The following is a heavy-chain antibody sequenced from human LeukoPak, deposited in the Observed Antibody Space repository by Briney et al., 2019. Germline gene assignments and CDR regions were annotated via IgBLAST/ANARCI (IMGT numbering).Heavy chain of an antibody. CDR2: IYCSAST. V-gene: IGHV4-59*01. D-gene: IGHD3-22*01. CDR1: GGSISSSY. Sequence: SETLSLTCTVSGGSISSSYWSWIRQPPGKGLEWIGYIYCSASTNYNPSLKSRVTISVDTSKNQFSLKLNSMTAADTAVYYCARSAYYYDGSDYYYFDYWGQGTLVTVSS. J-gene: IGHJ4*02. CDR3: ARSAYYYDGSDYYYFDY.